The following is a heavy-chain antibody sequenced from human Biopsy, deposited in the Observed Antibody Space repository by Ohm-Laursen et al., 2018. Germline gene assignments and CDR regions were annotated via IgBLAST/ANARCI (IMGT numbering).Heavy chain of an antibody. CDR3: ARDSGILNYGNFKYYHYYGMDV. CDR1: GGSIISYY. CDR2: IYSSGGT. V-gene: IGHV4-4*07. D-gene: IGHD4-11*01. Sequence: GTLSLTCNVSGGSIISYYWNWIRQPAGKGLEWIGRIYSSGGTKYNPSLKSRVTMSVDTSKKQLSLKVRSVTAADTAVYYCARDSGILNYGNFKYYHYYGMDVWGQGTKVTVSS. J-gene: IGHJ6*02.